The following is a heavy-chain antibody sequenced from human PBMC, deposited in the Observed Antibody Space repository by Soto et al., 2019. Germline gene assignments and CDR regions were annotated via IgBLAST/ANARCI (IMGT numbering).Heavy chain of an antibody. CDR2: IIPIFGTA. D-gene: IGHD5-18*01. CDR1: GCTFSSYV. Sequence: SVKVSCKASGCTFSSYVISWVRHAPGQGLEWMGGIIPIFGTANYAQKFQGRVTITADESTSTAYMELSSLRSEDTAVYYCARVGGYGYYYGMDVWGQGTTVTVSS. J-gene: IGHJ6*02. CDR3: ARVGGYGYYYGMDV. V-gene: IGHV1-69*13.